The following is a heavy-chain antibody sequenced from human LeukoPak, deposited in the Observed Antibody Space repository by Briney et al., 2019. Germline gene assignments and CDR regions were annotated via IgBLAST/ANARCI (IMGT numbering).Heavy chain of an antibody. D-gene: IGHD3-22*01. CDR3: VRRADDYDSSCYIH. CDR1: GYTFSKYD. Sequence: ASVTVSFTASGYTFSKYDINWVRQVTGQGLEWMGWMNPNSGNAGYAQNFQDRVTMTRDTSIDTAYMELSSLTSEDTALYYCVRRADDYDSSCYIHWGQGTLVTVSS. CDR2: MNPNSGNA. V-gene: IGHV1-8*01. J-gene: IGHJ1*01.